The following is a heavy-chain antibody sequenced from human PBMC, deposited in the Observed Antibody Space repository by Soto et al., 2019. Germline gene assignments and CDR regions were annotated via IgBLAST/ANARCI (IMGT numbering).Heavy chain of an antibody. CDR3: ARDQTIVVVPAAYVDY. D-gene: IGHD2-2*01. CDR2: ISYDGSNK. J-gene: IGHJ4*02. CDR1: GFTFSSYA. V-gene: IGHV3-30-3*01. Sequence: QVQLVESGGGVVQPGRSLRLSCAASGFTFSSYAMHWVRQAPGKGLEWVAAISYDGSNKYYADSVKGRFTISRDNSKNTLYLQMNSLRAEDTAVYYCARDQTIVVVPAAYVDYWGQGTLVTVSS.